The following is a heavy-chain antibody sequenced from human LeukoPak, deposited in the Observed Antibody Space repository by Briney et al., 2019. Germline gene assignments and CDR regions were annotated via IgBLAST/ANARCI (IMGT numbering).Heavy chain of an antibody. CDR2: ICLSGST. CDR1: GASLRSYG. D-gene: IGHD6-19*01. V-gene: IGHV4-59*08. J-gene: IGHJ4*02. Sequence: SDTLSLTRTLSGASLRSYGWSWGRPPPGKGPEWNGYICLSGSTNYNPSLTSRVTISVDTSTNQFSLKLSCVTAADTAVYYCARQYSSGWYLIDYWGPGTLVTVSS. CDR3: ARQYSSGWYLIDY.